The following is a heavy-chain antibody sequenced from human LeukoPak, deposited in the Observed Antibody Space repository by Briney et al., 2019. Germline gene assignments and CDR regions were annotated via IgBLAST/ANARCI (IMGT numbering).Heavy chain of an antibody. CDR2: IIPILGTA. J-gene: IGHJ6*02. CDR1: GGTFNNYA. V-gene: IGHV1-69*04. Sequence: SVKVSCKASGGTFNNYASSWVRQAPGQGLEWMGRIIPILGTAYYAQKFLGRLTITADKSTSTAYMQLSGLRSEDTAMHYCASVDYYDVDVWGQGTTVTVSS. CDR3: ASVDYYDVDV.